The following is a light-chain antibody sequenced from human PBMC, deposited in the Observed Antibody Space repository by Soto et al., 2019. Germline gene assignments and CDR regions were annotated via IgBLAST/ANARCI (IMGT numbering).Light chain of an antibody. CDR1: SSNIGAGYD. Sequence: QSVLTQTPSVSGAPGQRVTFSCTGSSSNIGAGYDVHWYQQVPGSPPKLLIFGNTNRPSGVPDRVSGSKSGRSASLAITGLQAEDEADYYCQSYDFSLSGYVFGTGTQLTVL. CDR2: GNT. V-gene: IGLV1-40*01. J-gene: IGLJ1*01. CDR3: QSYDFSLSGYV.